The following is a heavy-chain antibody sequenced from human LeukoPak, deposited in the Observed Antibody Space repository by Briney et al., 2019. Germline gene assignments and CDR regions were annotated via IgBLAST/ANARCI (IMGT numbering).Heavy chain of an antibody. V-gene: IGHV3-48*01. J-gene: IGHJ6*03. CDR3: ARGIQASSYYYYMDV. CDR1: GFTFSSYS. D-gene: IGHD6-13*01. Sequence: PGGSLRLSCAASGFTFSSYSMNWVRQAPGKGLEWVSYISSSSSTIYYADSVKGRFTTSRDNAKNSLYLQMNSLRAEDTAVYYCARGIQASSYYYYMDVWGKGTTVTVSS. CDR2: ISSSSSTI.